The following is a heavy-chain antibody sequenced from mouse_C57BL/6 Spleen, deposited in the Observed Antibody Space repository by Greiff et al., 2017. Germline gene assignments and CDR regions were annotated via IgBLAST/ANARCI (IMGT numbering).Heavy chain of an antibody. J-gene: IGHJ2*01. Sequence: QVQLQQPGAELVKPGASVKLSCKASGYTFTSYWMHWVKQRPGQGLEWIGMIHPNSGGTNYNEKFKSKATLTVDKSSSTAYMQLSSLTSEDSAVYDCASYYYGSKGCWGKGTTLTVSS. CDR1: GYTFTSYW. D-gene: IGHD1-1*01. CDR2: IHPNSGGT. CDR3: ASYYYGSKGC. V-gene: IGHV1-64*01.